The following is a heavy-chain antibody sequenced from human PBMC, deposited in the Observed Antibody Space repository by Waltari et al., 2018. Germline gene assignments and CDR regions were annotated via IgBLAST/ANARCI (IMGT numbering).Heavy chain of an antibody. CDR3: ARDGSIAMSGTCSY. CDR2: SIASNGNT. CDR1: GYTFTSYG. J-gene: IGHJ4*02. Sequence: QVQLVQSGAEVKKPGASVKVSCKASGYTFTSYGINWVRQAPGRGLEWMGWSIASNGNTNYAQKLQARVTMTRDTSTSTAYLVLRSLRSDDTAVYYCARDGSIAMSGTCSYWGQGTLVTVSS. D-gene: IGHD6-19*01. V-gene: IGHV1-18*04.